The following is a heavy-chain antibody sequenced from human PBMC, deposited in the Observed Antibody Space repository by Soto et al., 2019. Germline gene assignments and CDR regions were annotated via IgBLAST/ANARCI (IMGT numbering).Heavy chain of an antibody. D-gene: IGHD3-3*01. J-gene: IGHJ6*02. CDR1: GGTFSSYA. V-gene: IGHV1-69*13. CDR2: IIPIFGTA. Sequence: ASVKVSCKASGGTFSSYAISWVRQAPGQGLEWMGGIIPIFGTANYAQKFQGRVTITADESTSTAYMELSSLRSEDTAVYYCAKGIRITIFGVAGYYGMDVWGQGTTVTVSS. CDR3: AKGIRITIFGVAGYYGMDV.